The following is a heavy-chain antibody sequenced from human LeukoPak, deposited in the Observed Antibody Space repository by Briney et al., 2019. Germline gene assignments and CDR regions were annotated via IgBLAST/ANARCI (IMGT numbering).Heavy chain of an antibody. Sequence: GGSPRLSCAASGFTFSDYYMSWIRQAPGKGLEWVSYISSSGSTIYYADSVKGRFTISRDNAKNSLYLQMNSLRAEDTAVYYCAREFKLRFLEWSPLKGMDVWGQGTTVTVSS. D-gene: IGHD3-3*01. V-gene: IGHV3-11*01. CDR1: GFTFSDYY. J-gene: IGHJ6*02. CDR2: ISSSGSTI. CDR3: AREFKLRFLEWSPLKGMDV.